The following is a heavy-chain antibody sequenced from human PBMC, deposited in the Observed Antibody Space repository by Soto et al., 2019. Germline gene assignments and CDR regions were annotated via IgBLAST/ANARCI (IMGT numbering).Heavy chain of an antibody. Sequence: QVQLVQSGAEVKKPGSSVKVSCKASGGTFSSYTISWVRQAPGQGLEWMGRIIPILGIANYAQKFQGRVTLTADKSTSTAYMELSSLRSEDTAVYYCARDPPARPDRNWFDPWGQGTLVTVSS. D-gene: IGHD6-6*01. CDR2: IIPILGIA. V-gene: IGHV1-69*08. J-gene: IGHJ5*02. CDR3: ARDPPARPDRNWFDP. CDR1: GGTFSSYT.